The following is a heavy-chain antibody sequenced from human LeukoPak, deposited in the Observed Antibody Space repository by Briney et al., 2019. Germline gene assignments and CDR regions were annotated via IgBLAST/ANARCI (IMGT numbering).Heavy chain of an antibody. D-gene: IGHD6-19*01. Sequence: PGGSLRLSCAASGFTSSTYAMTWVRQAPGKGLEWVSSISPSAGDTFYADSVKGRFTISRVNSKRTLYLQMNSLRAEDTALYYCARVMFSSGWVGLDYWGQGTLVTVSS. J-gene: IGHJ4*02. CDR2: ISPSAGDT. CDR1: GFTSSTYA. CDR3: ARVMFSSGWVGLDY. V-gene: IGHV3-23*01.